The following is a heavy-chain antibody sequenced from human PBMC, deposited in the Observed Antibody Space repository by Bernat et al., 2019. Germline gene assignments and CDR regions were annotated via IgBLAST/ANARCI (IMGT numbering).Heavy chain of an antibody. CDR2: ISDSGGGT. CDR1: GFTFSSYA. Sequence: EVQLLESGGGLEQPGGSQRLSCAASGFTFSSYAMSWVRQAPGKGLEWVSVISDSGGGTYYADSVKGRFTISRENSKNTLYLQMNSLRADDTAVYYCAKGPAYSNNWIPRYFDYWGQGALVTVSS. CDR3: AKGPAYSNNWIPRYFDY. J-gene: IGHJ4*02. V-gene: IGHV3-23*01. D-gene: IGHD6-13*01.